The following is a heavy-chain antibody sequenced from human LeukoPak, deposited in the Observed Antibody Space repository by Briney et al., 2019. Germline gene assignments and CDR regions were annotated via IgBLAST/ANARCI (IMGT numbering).Heavy chain of an antibody. V-gene: IGHV4-38-2*02. CDR1: GYSISGGYY. CDR2: IYHSGST. Sequence: SETLSVTCTVSGYSISGGYYWGWIRQHPGKGLEWIGSIYHSGSTYYNPSLKSRVTISVDTSKNQFSLKLSSVTAADTAVYYCARSGSSLPFDYWGQGTLVTVSS. D-gene: IGHD6-6*01. J-gene: IGHJ4*02. CDR3: ARSGSSLPFDY.